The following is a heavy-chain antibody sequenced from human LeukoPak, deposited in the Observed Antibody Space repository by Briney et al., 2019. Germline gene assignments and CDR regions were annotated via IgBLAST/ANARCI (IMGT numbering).Heavy chain of an antibody. J-gene: IGHJ4*02. V-gene: IGHV4-38-2*02. CDR2: MYHSGST. D-gene: IGHD7-27*01. CDR3: ARGFRGDNFDY. CDR1: GDSISSAYY. Sequence: SGTLSLTCSVSGDSISSAYYWGWIRQPPGKGLEWIGTMYHSGSTNYNPSLKSRVTISVDTSKNQFSLKLSSVTAADTAVYFCARGFRGDNFDYWGQGTLVTVSS.